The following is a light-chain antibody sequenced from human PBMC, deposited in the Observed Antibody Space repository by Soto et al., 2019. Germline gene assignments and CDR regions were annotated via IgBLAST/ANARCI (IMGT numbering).Light chain of an antibody. J-gene: IGLJ2*01. Sequence: QSALTQPASVSGSPGQSITISCTGTSSDVRGSNYVSWYQQHPGKAPKLMIYDVNNRPSGISNRFSGSKSGNTASLTISGLQAEDEADYYCSSYRSGSTLVFGGGTKLTVL. CDR2: DVN. CDR3: SSYRSGSTLV. CDR1: SSDVRGSNY. V-gene: IGLV2-14*01.